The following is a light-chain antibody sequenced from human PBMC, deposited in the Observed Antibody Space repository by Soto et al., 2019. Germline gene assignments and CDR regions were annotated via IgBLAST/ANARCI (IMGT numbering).Light chain of an antibody. Sequence: DIQVTQSPSSLSASVGDRVTITCRASQSIRTYLNWYQQRPGKPPKLLIHTASTLQSGVPSRFSGSGSGTDFTLTISSLQPEDFATYYCQQTSSTLDSFGQGTKLAIK. CDR2: TAS. CDR1: QSIRTY. J-gene: IGKJ2*03. CDR3: QQTSSTLDS. V-gene: IGKV1-39*01.